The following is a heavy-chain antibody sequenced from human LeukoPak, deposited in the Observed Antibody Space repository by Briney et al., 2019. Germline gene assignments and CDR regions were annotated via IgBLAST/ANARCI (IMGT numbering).Heavy chain of an antibody. V-gene: IGHV4-39*07. CDR3: ARGSRVWFGDLRVPKYFDY. CDR2: IYYSGST. D-gene: IGHD3-10*01. CDR1: GYSISSSSYY. J-gene: IGHJ4*02. Sequence: SETLSLTCTVSGYSISSSSYYWGWIRQPPGKGLEWIGSIYYSGSTNYNPSLKSRVTISVDTSKNQFSLKLSSVAAADTAVYYCARGSRVWFGDLRVPKYFDYWGQGTLVTVSS.